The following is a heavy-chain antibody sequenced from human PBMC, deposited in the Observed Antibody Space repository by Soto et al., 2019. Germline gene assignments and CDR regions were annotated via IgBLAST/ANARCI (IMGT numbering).Heavy chain of an antibody. Sequence: PSETLSLTCTVSGGSISSYYWSWIRQPPGKGLEWIGYIYYSGSTNYNPSLKSRVTISVDTSKNQFSLKLSSVTAADPAVSYCASAFWSLQYFDYWGQGTLVTVSS. CDR3: ASAFWSLQYFDY. J-gene: IGHJ4*02. D-gene: IGHD1-1*01. V-gene: IGHV4-59*01. CDR1: GGSISSYY. CDR2: IYYSGST.